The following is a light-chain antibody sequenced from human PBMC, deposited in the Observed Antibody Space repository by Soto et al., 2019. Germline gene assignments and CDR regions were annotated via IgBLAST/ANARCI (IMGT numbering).Light chain of an antibody. CDR3: QQYDSSLYT. J-gene: IGKJ2*01. CDR2: GAS. V-gene: IGKV3-20*01. Sequence: EIVLTQSPGTLSLSLGERATHSCRASQSVSSTYLAWYQQKPGQAPRLLIYGASSRATGIPDRFSGSGSGTHFTLTISRLEPEDFAVYFCQQYDSSLYTFGQGTKLEIK. CDR1: QSVSSTY.